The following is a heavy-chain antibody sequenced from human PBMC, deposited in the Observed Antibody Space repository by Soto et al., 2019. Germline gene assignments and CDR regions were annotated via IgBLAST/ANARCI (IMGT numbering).Heavy chain of an antibody. Sequence: QVQLVESGGGVVQPGRSLRLSCAASGFTFSSYGMHWVRQAPGKGLEWVAVISYDGSNKYYADSVKGRFTISRDNSKNALYLQMTSLRAEDTAVYYCAKDFVSVVVVTDYGMDVWGQGTTVTVSS. CDR3: AKDFVSVVVVTDYGMDV. CDR1: GFTFSSYG. J-gene: IGHJ6*02. D-gene: IGHD3-22*01. CDR2: ISYDGSNK. V-gene: IGHV3-30*18.